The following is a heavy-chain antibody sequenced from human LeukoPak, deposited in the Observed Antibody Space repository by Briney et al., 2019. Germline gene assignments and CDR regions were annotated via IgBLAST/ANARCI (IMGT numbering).Heavy chain of an antibody. CDR2: IYYSGST. CDR1: GGSISSYY. CDR3: AIGRDYDMDV. J-gene: IGHJ6*02. V-gene: IGHV4-59*08. Sequence: SETLSLTCTVTGGSISSYYWSWIRQPPGKGLEWIGYIYYSGSTNYNPSLKSRVTISVDTSKNQFSLKLSSVTAADTAVYYCAIGRDYDMDVWGQGTTVTVSS.